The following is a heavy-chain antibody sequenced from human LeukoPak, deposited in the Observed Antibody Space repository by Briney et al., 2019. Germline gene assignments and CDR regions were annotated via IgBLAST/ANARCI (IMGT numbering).Heavy chain of an antibody. CDR3: ARDIYDFWSGYNYYYYMDV. Sequence: GASVKVSCKASGGTSSSYTISWVRQAPGQGLEWMGRIIPILGIANYAQKFQGRVTITADKSTSTAYMELSSLRSEDTAVYYCARDIYDFWSGYNYYYYMDVWGKGTTVTVSS. CDR2: IIPILGIA. CDR1: GGTSSSYT. D-gene: IGHD3-3*01. V-gene: IGHV1-69*04. J-gene: IGHJ6*03.